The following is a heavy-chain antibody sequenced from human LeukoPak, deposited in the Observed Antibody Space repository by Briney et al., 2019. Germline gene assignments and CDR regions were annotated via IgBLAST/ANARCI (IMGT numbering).Heavy chain of an antibody. J-gene: IGHJ4*02. V-gene: IGHV4-4*07. CDR3: ASSIAAAGTGL. Sequence: PSETLSLTCTVSGGSVRSYYWSWIRQPAGKGLEWIGRIYTSGSTNYNPSLKSRVTMSVDTSKNQFSLKLSSVTAADTAVYYCASSIAAAGTGLWGQGTLVTVSS. CDR2: IYTSGST. D-gene: IGHD6-13*01. CDR1: GGSVRSYY.